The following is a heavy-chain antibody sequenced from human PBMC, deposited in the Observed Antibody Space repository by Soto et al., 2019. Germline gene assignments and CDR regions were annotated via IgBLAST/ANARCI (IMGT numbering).Heavy chain of an antibody. D-gene: IGHD1-26*01. CDR2: IWYDGSNK. V-gene: IGHV3-33*01. CDR3: ARDKSTGGSSDFYY. Sequence: QVQLVESGGGVVQPGRSLRLSCAASGFTFSSYGMHWVRQAPGKGLEWVAVIWYDGSNKYYADSVKGRFTISRDNSKHTLYLQMNSLSAEDTAVYYCARDKSTGGSSDFYYWGQGTLVTVAS. CDR1: GFTFSSYG. J-gene: IGHJ4*02.